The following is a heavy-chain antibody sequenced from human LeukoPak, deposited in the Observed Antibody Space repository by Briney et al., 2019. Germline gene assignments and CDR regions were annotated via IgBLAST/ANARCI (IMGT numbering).Heavy chain of an antibody. CDR3: AKASYGLIDY. CDR2: ISGSGGST. D-gene: IGHD3-10*01. CDR1: GFTFSTYA. V-gene: IGHV3-23*01. Sequence: GGSLRLSCAASGFTFSTYAMSWVRQAPGKGLEWVSAISGSGGSTYYADSAKGRFTISRDNSKNTLYLQMNSLRAEDTAVYYCAKASYGLIDYWGQGTLVTVSS. J-gene: IGHJ4*02.